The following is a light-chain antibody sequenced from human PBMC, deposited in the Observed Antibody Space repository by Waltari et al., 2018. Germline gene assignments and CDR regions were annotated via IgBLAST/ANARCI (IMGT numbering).Light chain of an antibody. CDR3: QQRSNWPPYT. J-gene: IGKJ4*01. V-gene: IGKV3-15*01. CDR2: GAS. Sequence: EIVMTQSPATLSVSPGERAILSCRASQTVSSTLAWYQQKPGQAPRLLIYGASTRATGIPARFSGSGSGTDFTLTISSLQSEDFAVYYCQQRSNWPPYTFGGGTKVEIK. CDR1: QTVSST.